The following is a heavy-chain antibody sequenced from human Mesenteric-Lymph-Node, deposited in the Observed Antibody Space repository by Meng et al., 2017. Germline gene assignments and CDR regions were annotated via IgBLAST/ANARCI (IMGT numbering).Heavy chain of an antibody. Sequence: SLKISCAVSGFTFDEYAMHWVRQAPGKGLEWVSGLSSKSDYIGYADSVKGRFTISRDNAKNSLYLQMNSLRAEDTAVYYCVANTAMVTRDYYWGQGTLVTVSS. J-gene: IGHJ4*02. D-gene: IGHD5-18*01. CDR3: VANTAMVTRDYY. V-gene: IGHV3-9*01. CDR2: LSSKSDYI. CDR1: GFTFDEYA.